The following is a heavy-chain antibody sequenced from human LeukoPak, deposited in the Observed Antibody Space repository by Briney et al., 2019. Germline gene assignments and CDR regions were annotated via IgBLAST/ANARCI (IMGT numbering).Heavy chain of an antibody. CDR3: ARHARKRLTSNWDF. J-gene: IGHJ4*02. CDR1: GGSISGTYY. CDR2: IHYSGST. V-gene: IGHV4-59*08. D-gene: IGHD2-21*02. Sequence: SETLSLTCTVSGGSISGTYYWSWIRQPPGKGLEWIGYIHYSGSTNYNPSLKSRVIISLDTSKNQFSLRLSSVTAADTAVYYCARHARKRLTSNWDFWGQGTLVTVSS.